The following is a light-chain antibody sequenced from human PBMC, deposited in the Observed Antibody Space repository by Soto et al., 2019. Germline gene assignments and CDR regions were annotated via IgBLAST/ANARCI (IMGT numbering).Light chain of an antibody. CDR2: GAS. V-gene: IGKV3-20*01. Sequence: EIVMTQSPATLSVSPGERATLSCRASQSVSSSYLAWYQQKPGQPPRLLIYGASSRATGIPDRFSGSGPGTDFTLTISRLEPEDFAVFYCQHYDSLPITFGQGTRLEI. J-gene: IGKJ5*01. CDR3: QHYDSLPIT. CDR1: QSVSSSY.